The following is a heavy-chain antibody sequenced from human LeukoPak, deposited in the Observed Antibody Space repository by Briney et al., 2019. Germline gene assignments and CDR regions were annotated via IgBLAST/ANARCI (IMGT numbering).Heavy chain of an antibody. CDR2: IYYSGSTGT. V-gene: IGHV4-59*08. D-gene: IGHD3-22*01. CDR1: GGSISGFY. J-gene: IGHJ4*02. CDR3: ARHYYGSPGYFYFDF. Sequence: SETLSLTCTVPGGSISGFYWSWIRQPPGKGLEYIGYIYYSGSTGTDYNHSLKSRLTISVDTSKNQFSLKLTSVTAADTAVYYCARHYYGSPGYFYFDFWGPGTLVTVSS.